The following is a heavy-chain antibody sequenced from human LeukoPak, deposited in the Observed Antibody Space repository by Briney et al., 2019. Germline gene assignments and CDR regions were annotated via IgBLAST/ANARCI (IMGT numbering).Heavy chain of an antibody. CDR2: INHSGST. CDR1: GGSFSGYY. D-gene: IGHD6-13*01. CDR3: ARSDIAASSWYFDH. V-gene: IGHV4-34*01. Sequence: SETLSLTWAVYGGSFSGYYWSWIRQPPGKGLEWIGEINHSGSTNYNPSLKSRVTISVDTSKNQFSLKLSSVTAADTAVYYCARSDIAASSWYFDHWGQGTLVTVSS. J-gene: IGHJ4*02.